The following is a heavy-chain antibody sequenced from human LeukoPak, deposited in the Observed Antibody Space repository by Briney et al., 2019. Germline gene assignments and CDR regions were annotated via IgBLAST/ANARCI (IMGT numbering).Heavy chain of an antibody. J-gene: IGHJ6*03. CDR2: INHSGST. Sequence: SETPSLTCAVYGGSFSGYYWSWIRQPPGKGLEWIGEINHSGSTNYNPSLKSRVTISVDTSKNQFSLKLSSVTAADTAVYYCARRCTMVRGVNPYHYYYYYMDVWGKGTTVTISS. V-gene: IGHV4-34*01. D-gene: IGHD3-10*01. CDR1: GGSFSGYY. CDR3: ARRCTMVRGVNPYHYYYYYMDV.